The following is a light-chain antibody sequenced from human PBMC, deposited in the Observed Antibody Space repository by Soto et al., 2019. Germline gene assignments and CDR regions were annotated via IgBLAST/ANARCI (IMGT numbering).Light chain of an antibody. CDR2: AAS. CDR3: QPLTSYPSIT. Sequence: DIQLTQSPSFLSASVGDRVTITCRASQGISSYLAWYQQKPGKAPKLLIYAASTLQSGVPSRFSGSGSGTEFTFTISSLQPEDFATYYCQPLTSYPSITFGQGTRLEIK. CDR1: QGISSY. J-gene: IGKJ5*01. V-gene: IGKV1-9*01.